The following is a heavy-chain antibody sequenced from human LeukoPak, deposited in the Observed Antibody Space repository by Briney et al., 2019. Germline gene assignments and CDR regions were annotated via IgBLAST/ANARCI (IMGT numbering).Heavy chain of an antibody. CDR2: IYYSGST. CDR3: AREALRGYSYGWYYYYYGMDV. J-gene: IGHJ6*02. V-gene: IGHV4-59*12. D-gene: IGHD5-18*01. Sequence: SETLSLTCAVYGGSFSGYYWSWIRQPPGKGLEWIGYIYYSGSTNYNPSLKSRVTISVDTSKNQFSLKLSSVTAADTAVYYCAREALRGYSYGWYYYYYGMDVWGQGTTVTVSS. CDR1: GGSFSGYY.